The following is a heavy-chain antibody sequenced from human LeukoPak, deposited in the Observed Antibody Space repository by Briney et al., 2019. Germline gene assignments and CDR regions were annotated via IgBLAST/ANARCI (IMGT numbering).Heavy chain of an antibody. CDR2: ISYDGSDT. V-gene: IGHV3-30*04. CDR3: ARGYDSYGYYIDY. J-gene: IGHJ4*02. Sequence: PGGSLRLSCAASGFTFSSYPLFWVRQAPGKGLEWVTVISYDGSDTFYGDSVKGRFTISRDNSKNTLYLQMKSLRPEDTAVYYCARGYDSYGYYIDYWGQGTLVTVSS. D-gene: IGHD3-22*01. CDR1: GFTFSSYP.